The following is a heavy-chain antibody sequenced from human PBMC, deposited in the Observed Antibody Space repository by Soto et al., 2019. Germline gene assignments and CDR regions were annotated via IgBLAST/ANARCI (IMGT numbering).Heavy chain of an antibody. CDR3: ARDDDYEANAIDL. Sequence: GGSLRLSCVASGFTFSRYGMHWVRQAPGKGLEWVAVIWNDGSKQVYDDSVKGRFTISRDNSKNTLYLEMDSLRDEDTSVYYCARDDDYEANAIDLWGQGTLVTVSS. D-gene: IGHD4-17*01. J-gene: IGHJ5*02. CDR1: GFTFSRYG. V-gene: IGHV3-33*01. CDR2: IWNDGSKQ.